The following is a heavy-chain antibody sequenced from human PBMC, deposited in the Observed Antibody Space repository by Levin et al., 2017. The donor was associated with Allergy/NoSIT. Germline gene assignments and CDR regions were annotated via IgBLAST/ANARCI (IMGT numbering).Heavy chain of an antibody. J-gene: IGHJ3*02. D-gene: IGHD3-22*01. CDR3: ARDSPHYYDSKGAFDI. V-gene: IGHV3-53*01. CDR2: IYSGGST. Sequence: PGGSLRLSCAASGFTVSSNYMSWVRQAPGKGLEWVSVIYSGGSTYYADSVKGRFTISRDNSKNTLYLQMNSLRAEDTAVYYCARDSPHYYDSKGAFDIWGQGTMVTVSS. CDR1: GFTVSSNY.